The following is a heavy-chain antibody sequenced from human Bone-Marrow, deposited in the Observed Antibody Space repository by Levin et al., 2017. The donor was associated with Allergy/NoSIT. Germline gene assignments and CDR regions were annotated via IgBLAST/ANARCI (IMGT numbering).Heavy chain of an antibody. V-gene: IGHV3-15*01. CDR2: IKSKTDGGTT. J-gene: IGHJ4*02. CDR1: GFTFSNAW. CDR3: TKVYDSSGYYYY. D-gene: IGHD3-22*01. Sequence: GESLKISCAASGFTFSNAWMSWVRQAPGKGLEWVGRIKSKTDGGTTDYAAPVKGRFTISRDDSKNTLYLQMNSLKTEDTAVYYCTKVYDSSGYYYYWGQGTLVTVSS.